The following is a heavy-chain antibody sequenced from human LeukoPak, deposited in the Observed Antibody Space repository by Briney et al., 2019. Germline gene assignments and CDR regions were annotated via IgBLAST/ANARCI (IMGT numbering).Heavy chain of an antibody. CDR1: GGSISSYY. Sequence: PSETLSLTCTVSGGSISSYYWSWIRQPPGKGLEWIGYIYYSGSTNYNPSLKSRVTISVDTSKNQFSLKLSSVTAADTAVYYCASLGYSSRYYGMDVWGQGTTVTVSS. CDR2: IYYSGST. J-gene: IGHJ6*02. D-gene: IGHD5-18*01. V-gene: IGHV4-59*12. CDR3: ASLGYSSRYYGMDV.